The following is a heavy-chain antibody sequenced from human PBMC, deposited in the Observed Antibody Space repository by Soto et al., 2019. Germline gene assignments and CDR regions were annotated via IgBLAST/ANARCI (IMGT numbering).Heavy chain of an antibody. CDR3: GRGPSPRAPAGGTPYYYAMDV. Sequence: ASLKVYCKASGYDYTAYDINWLRQSSGQGLEWMGWMNPINGATGSARRFQGRVSMTRNTATGTAYLELTSLRSDDSAVYYCGRGPSPRAPAGGTPYYYAMDVWGQGTTVT. D-gene: IGHD6-13*01. J-gene: IGHJ6*02. CDR2: MNPINGAT. CDR1: GYDYTAYD. V-gene: IGHV1-8*02.